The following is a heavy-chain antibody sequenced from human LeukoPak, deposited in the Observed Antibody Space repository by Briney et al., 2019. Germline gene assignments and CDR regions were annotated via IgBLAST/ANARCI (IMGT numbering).Heavy chain of an antibody. CDR2: MKPDGSEK. J-gene: IGHJ4*02. CDR1: GFTVSNCW. Sequence: PGGSLRLSCAASGFTVSNCWMSWVRQAPGKGLEWVANMKPDGSEKNYVDSVKGRFTISRDNAKNSLYLQMNSLRAEDTAVYYCARSFGYVWGRDWGQGTLVTVSS. D-gene: IGHD3-16*01. V-gene: IGHV3-7*01. CDR3: ARSFGYVWGRD.